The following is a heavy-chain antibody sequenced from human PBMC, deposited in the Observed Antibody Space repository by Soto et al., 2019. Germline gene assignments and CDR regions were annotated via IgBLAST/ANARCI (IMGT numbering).Heavy chain of an antibody. CDR1: GYTFTSYG. CDR2: ISAYNGNT. CDR3: ARSPPAPGLNRRDISKFDP. J-gene: IGHJ5*02. Sequence: QVQLVQSGAEVKKPGASVKVSCKASGYTFTSYGISWVRQAPGQGLEWMGWISAYNGNTNYVQKLQGRVTMTTDTSTSTAYMELRSLRSDDTAVYYCARSPPAPGLNRRDISKFDPWGQGTLVTVSS. V-gene: IGHV1-18*01.